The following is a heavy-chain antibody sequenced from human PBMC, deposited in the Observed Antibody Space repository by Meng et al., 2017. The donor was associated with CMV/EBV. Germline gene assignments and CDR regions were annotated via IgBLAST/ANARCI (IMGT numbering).Heavy chain of an antibody. CDR1: GFTFSSYG. D-gene: IGHD4-17*01. J-gene: IGHJ6*02. Sequence: GESLQISCAASGFTFSSYGMRWVRQAPGKGLDWVAFIRYDGSNRYYADSVQGRFTISRDNSKNTLYLQMNSLRPEDTAVYYCAKDAPSYGGYPSYYYYGMDVWGQGTTVTVSS. CDR3: AKDAPSYGGYPSYYYYGMDV. V-gene: IGHV3-30*02. CDR2: IRYDGSNR.